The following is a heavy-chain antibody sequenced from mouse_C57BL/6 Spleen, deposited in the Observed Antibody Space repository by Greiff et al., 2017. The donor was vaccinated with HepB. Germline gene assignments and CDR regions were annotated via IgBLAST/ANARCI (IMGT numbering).Heavy chain of an antibody. J-gene: IGHJ1*03. CDR3: TRGPTIVTSYWYFDV. V-gene: IGHV1-15*01. CDR1: GYTFTDYE. CDR2: IDPETGGT. Sequence: QVQLKESGAELVRPGASVTLSCKASGYTFTDYEMHWVKQTPVHGLEWIGAIDPETGGTAYNQKFKGKAILTADKSSSTAYMELRSLTSEDSAVYYCTRGPTIVTSYWYFDVWGTGTTVTVSS. D-gene: IGHD2-5*01.